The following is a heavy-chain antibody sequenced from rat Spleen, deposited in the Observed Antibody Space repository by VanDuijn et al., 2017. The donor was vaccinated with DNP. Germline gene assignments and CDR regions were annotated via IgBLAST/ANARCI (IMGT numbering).Heavy chain of an antibody. CDR1: GYSITSNY. Sequence: EVQLQESGPGLVKPSQSLSLTCSVTGYSITSNYWAWIRQFPGNKMEWMGYINYSGSTSYNPSLKSRISITRDTSKNQFFLQLNSVTTEDTATYFCARYGIYGGYYYIMDAWGQGASVTVSS. J-gene: IGHJ4*01. V-gene: IGHV3-1*01. CDR2: INYSGST. D-gene: IGHD1-11*01. CDR3: ARYGIYGGYYYIMDA.